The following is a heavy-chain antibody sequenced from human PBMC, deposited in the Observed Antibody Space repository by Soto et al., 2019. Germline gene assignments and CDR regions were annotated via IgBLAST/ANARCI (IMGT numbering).Heavy chain of an antibody. V-gene: IGHV6-1*01. J-gene: IGHJ6*02. CDR1: GDSVSSNSAA. Sequence: SQTLSLTCAISGDSVSSNSAAWNWIRQSPSRGLEWLGRTYYRSKWYNDYAVSVKSRITINPDTSKNQFSLQLNSVTPEDTAVYYCARVVRGIAAAGDKYYYYYGMDVWGQGTTVTVS. CDR3: ARVVRGIAAAGDKYYYYYGMDV. CDR2: TYYRSKWYN. D-gene: IGHD6-13*01.